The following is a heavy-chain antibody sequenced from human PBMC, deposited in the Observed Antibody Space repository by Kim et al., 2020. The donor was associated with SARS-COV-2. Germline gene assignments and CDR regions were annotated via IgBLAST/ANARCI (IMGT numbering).Heavy chain of an antibody. V-gene: IGHV3-15*01. CDR2: IRSKTDGGTT. CDR1: GFSFNNAW. J-gene: IGHJ1*01. CDR3: TTVRFLYTSSWCD. Sequence: GGSLRLSCVGSGFSFNNAWMTWVRQTPGKGLEWVGRIRSKTDGGTTDYATPVRGRFTISRDDSKNTLYLQMNSLKTEDTAVYYCTTVRFLYTSSWCDWG. D-gene: IGHD6-13*01.